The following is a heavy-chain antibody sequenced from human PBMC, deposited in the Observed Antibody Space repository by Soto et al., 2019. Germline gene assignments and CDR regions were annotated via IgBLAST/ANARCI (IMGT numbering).Heavy chain of an antibody. CDR1: GYTLTELS. V-gene: IGHV1-24*01. CDR2: FDPEDGET. D-gene: IGHD6-13*01. CDR3: AALAEATKGYYYYYYMDV. Sequence: ASVKVSCRVSGYTLTELSMHWVRQAPGKGLEWMGGFDPEDGETVYAQKFQGRVTMTEDTSTDTAYMELSSLRSEDTAVYYCAALAEATKGYYYYYYMDVWGKGTTVTVSS. J-gene: IGHJ6*03.